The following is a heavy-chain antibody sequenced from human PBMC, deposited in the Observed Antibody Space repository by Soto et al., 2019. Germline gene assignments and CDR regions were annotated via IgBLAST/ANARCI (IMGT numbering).Heavy chain of an antibody. J-gene: IGHJ5*02. CDR2: IIPIFGTA. Sequence: QVQLVQSGAEVKKPGSSVKVSCKASGGTFSSYAISWVRQAPGQGLEWMGGIIPIFGTANYAQKFQGRVTFSADDSTSTAYVELSSLRSEDTAVYYCARSLIPYCGGGSCYEFDPWGQGALVTVSS. CDR1: GGTFSSYA. D-gene: IGHD2-15*01. CDR3: ARSLIPYCGGGSCYEFDP. V-gene: IGHV1-69*12.